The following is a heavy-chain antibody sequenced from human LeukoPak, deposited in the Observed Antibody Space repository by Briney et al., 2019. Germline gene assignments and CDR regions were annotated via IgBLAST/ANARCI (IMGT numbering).Heavy chain of an antibody. CDR3: AREEAVAGTQLDY. Sequence: ASVKVSCKASGYTFTSYGISWVRQAPGQGLEWMGWISAYNGNTNYAQKLQGRVTMTTDTSTSTAYVELRSLRPDDTAVYYCAREEAVAGTQLDYWGQGTLVTVSS. CDR1: GYTFTSYG. J-gene: IGHJ4*02. V-gene: IGHV1-18*01. CDR2: ISAYNGNT. D-gene: IGHD6-19*01.